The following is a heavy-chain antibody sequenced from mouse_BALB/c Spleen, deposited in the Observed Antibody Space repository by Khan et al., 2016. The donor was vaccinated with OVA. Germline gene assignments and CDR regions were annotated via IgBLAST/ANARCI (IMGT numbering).Heavy chain of an antibody. V-gene: IGHV1-9*01. CDR3: ARGNYYGSSSWFGY. J-gene: IGHJ3*01. D-gene: IGHD1-1*01. CDR1: GYTFSSYW. CDR2: ILPGSGRN. Sequence: QVQLKQSGAELMKPGASVKISCKATGYTFSSYWIEWVKQRPGHGLEWIGEILPGSGRNNYNEKFKGKATFTADTSSHTAYMQLSSLTSEDAAVYYCARGNYYGSSSWFGYWGQGTLVTVSA.